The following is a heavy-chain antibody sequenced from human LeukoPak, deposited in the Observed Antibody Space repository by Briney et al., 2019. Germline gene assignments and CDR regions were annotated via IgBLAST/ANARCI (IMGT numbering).Heavy chain of an antibody. J-gene: IGHJ3*02. V-gene: IGHV3-13*01. D-gene: IGHD3-10*01. Sequence: PGGSLRLSCAASGFTLSTYDMHWVRQPTGEGLEWVSIIYRAGDTYYPGSVKGRFTISRDNAKNSLYLQMNSLRAEDTAVYYCAREMSGSNGALDIWGQGTMVTVSS. CDR3: AREMSGSNGALDI. CDR1: GFTLSTYD. CDR2: IYRAGDT.